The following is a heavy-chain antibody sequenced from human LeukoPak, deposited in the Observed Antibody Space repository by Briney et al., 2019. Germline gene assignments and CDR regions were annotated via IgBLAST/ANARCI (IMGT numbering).Heavy chain of an antibody. CDR3: ARAPYCSGGSCSLTAPSGMDV. CDR2: INPSGGST. J-gene: IGHJ6*02. V-gene: IGHV1-46*01. CDR1: GYTFTSYY. D-gene: IGHD2-15*01. Sequence: GASVKVSCKASGYTFTSYYMHWVRQAPGQGLEWMGIINPSGGSTNYAQKFQGRVTVTRDTSTSTVYMELSSLRSEDTAVYYCARAPYCSGGSCSLTAPSGMDVWGQGTTVTVSS.